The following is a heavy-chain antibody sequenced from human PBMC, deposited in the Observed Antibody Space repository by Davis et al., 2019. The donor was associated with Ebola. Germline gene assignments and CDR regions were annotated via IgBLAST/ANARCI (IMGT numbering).Heavy chain of an antibody. D-gene: IGHD6-19*01. CDR3: ATWAVAGGYYYYGMDV. CDR2: IYHSGST. CDR1: GDSFSPGDSS. J-gene: IGHJ6*02. Sequence: SETLSLTCAVSGDSFSPGDSSWSWIRQPPGRGLEWVGYIYHSGSTYYNPSLKSRITISMDKSKNQFSLKLSSVTAADTAVYYCATWAVAGGYYYYGMDVWGQGTTVTVSS. V-gene: IGHV4-30-2*01.